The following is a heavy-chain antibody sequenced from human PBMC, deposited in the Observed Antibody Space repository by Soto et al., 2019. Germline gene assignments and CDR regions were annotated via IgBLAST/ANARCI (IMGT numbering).Heavy chain of an antibody. CDR3: ASRSGGEMATITPKYFQH. J-gene: IGHJ1*01. D-gene: IGHD5-12*01. Sequence: SVKVSCKASGGTFSSYAISWVRQAPAKGLEWMGGIIPIFGTANYAQKFQGRVTITADESTSTAHMELSSLRSEDTAVYYCASRSGGEMATITPKYFQHWGQGTLVTVSS. CDR1: GGTFSSYA. V-gene: IGHV1-69*13. CDR2: IIPIFGTA.